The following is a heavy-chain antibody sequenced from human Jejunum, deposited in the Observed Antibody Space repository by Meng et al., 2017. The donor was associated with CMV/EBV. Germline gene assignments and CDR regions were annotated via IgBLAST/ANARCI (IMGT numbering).Heavy chain of an antibody. J-gene: IGHJ4*02. CDR2: IYSNGTT. CDR1: GGSSREYY. Sequence: QGPRRESGPGRVKRSETLTLPCPVCGGSSREYYWSWIRQPAGKGLGGIVLIYSNGTTNNDPSLLSRVTVSAYTSKNHFSLKLCSVTAADTAEYFCAKDRQREAVIQDYWGQGTLVTVSS. D-gene: IGHD2-2*02. V-gene: IGHV4-4*07. CDR3: AKDRQREAVIQDY.